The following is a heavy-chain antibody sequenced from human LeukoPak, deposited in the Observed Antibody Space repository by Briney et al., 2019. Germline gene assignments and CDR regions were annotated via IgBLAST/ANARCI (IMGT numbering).Heavy chain of an antibody. CDR2: IYYSGST. CDR3: ARGREMATAPFDP. CDR1: GGSISSSSYY. V-gene: IGHV4-39*07. D-gene: IGHD5-24*01. J-gene: IGHJ5*02. Sequence: PSETLSLTCTVSGGSISSSSYYWGWIRQPPGKGLEWIGSIYYSGSTYYNPSLKSRVTISVDTSKNQFSLKLSSVTAADTAVYYCARGREMATAPFDPWGQGTLVTVSS.